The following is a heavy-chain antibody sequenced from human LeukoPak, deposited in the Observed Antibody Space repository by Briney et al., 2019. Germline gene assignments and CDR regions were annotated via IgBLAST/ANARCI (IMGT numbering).Heavy chain of an antibody. V-gene: IGHV4-59*01. CDR2: IYYSGST. J-gene: IGHJ6*02. CDR1: GGSISSYY. CDR3: ARDSQERGYCSGGSCYSNYYYGMDV. Sequence: PSETLSLTCTVSGGSISSYYWSWIRQPPGKGLEWIGYIYYSGSTNYNPSLKSRVTVSVDTSKNQFSLKLSSVTAADTAVYYCARDSQERGYCSGGSCYSNYYYGMDVWGQGTTVTVSS. D-gene: IGHD2-15*01.